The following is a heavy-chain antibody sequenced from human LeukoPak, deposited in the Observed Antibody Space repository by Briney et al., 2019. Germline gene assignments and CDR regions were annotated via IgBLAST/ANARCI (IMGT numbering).Heavy chain of an antibody. Sequence: SETLSLTCTVSGGSISSHYWSWIRQPPGKGLEWIGYIYYSGSTNYNPSLKSRVTISVDTSKNQSSLKLSSVTAADTAVYYCARDHGYSSSWRNWFDPWGQGTMVTVSS. V-gene: IGHV4-59*11. J-gene: IGHJ5*02. CDR1: GGSISSHY. CDR3: ARDHGYSSSWRNWFDP. D-gene: IGHD6-13*01. CDR2: IYYSGST.